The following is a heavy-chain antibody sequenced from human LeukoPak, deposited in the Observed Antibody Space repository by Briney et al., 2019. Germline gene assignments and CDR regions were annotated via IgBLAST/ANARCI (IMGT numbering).Heavy chain of an antibody. Sequence: PGGSLRLSCAASGFTFSSYAMSWVRQAPGKGLEWVSAISGSGGSTYYADSVKGRFTISRDNSKNTLYLQMNSLRAEDTAVYYCAREVGHYDSSGYFDYWGQGTLVTVSS. CDR3: AREVGHYDSSGYFDY. D-gene: IGHD3-22*01. CDR1: GFTFSSYA. J-gene: IGHJ4*02. CDR2: ISGSGGST. V-gene: IGHV3-23*01.